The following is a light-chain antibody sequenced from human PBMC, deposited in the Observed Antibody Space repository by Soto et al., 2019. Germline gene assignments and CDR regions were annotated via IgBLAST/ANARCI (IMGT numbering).Light chain of an antibody. V-gene: IGKV3D-15*01. Sequence: IVVTQSTNTLSVSPGERATLSCRASQSVGSNLAWYQQKPGQAPRLLIFAASTRATGIPARFSGSGSGTEFTLTISSLQSEDFVVYYCLQYNNWVTFGGGTKVDIK. CDR2: AAS. J-gene: IGKJ4*01. CDR1: QSVGSN. CDR3: LQYNNWVT.